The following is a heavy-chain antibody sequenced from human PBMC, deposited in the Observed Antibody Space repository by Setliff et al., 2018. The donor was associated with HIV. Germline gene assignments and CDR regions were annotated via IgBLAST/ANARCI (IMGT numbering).Heavy chain of an antibody. D-gene: IGHD3-16*01. Sequence: SETLSLTCTVSGYSISTAYYWGWIRQSPGKGLEWIGGFHHSGSAHYNPSLKSRVTISGQTSKNQFSLKLTSVTAADTAVYYCAKHDFGEGSCFDPWGQGSLVTVSS. V-gene: IGHV4-38-2*02. CDR3: AKHDFGEGSCFDP. CDR2: FHHSGSA. J-gene: IGHJ5*02. CDR1: GYSISTAYY.